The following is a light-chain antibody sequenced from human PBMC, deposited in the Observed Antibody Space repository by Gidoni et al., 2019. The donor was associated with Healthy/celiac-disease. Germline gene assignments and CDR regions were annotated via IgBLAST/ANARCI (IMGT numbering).Light chain of an antibody. Sequence: EIVLTQSPATLSLSPGERATLSCRASQSVSSYLAWYQQKPGQAPRLLIYDASNRATGIPARFSGSGSGTDFTLTISRLEPEDIAVYYCQQRSNWPQVTFGGGTKVEIK. J-gene: IGKJ4*01. V-gene: IGKV3-11*01. CDR2: DAS. CDR3: QQRSNWPQVT. CDR1: QSVSSY.